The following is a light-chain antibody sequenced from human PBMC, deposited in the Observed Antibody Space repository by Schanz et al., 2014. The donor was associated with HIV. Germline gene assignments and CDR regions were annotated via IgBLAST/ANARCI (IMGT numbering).Light chain of an antibody. V-gene: IGKV1-39*01. J-gene: IGKJ1*01. Sequence: DIQMTQSPSSLSASVGDRVTITCRASQSISTYLNWYQQKPGKAPKLLIYAASSLQGAVPSRFSGSGSGTDFTLTISSLQPDDSATYYCQQYASSAWTFGQGTRVEIK. CDR2: AAS. CDR3: QQYASSAWT. CDR1: QSISTY.